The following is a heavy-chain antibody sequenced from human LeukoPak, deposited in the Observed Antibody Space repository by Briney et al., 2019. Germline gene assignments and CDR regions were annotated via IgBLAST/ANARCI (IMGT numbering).Heavy chain of an antibody. CDR3: AREGYYYDTSGYHYTKY. CDR2: INHSGST. CDR1: GGSFSGYY. Sequence: SETLSLTCAVYGGSFSGYYWSWIRQPPGKGLEWIGEINHSGSTNYNPSLKSRVTISVDTSKNQFSLKLSSVTAADTAVYYCAREGYYYDTSGYHYTKYWGQGTLVTVSS. J-gene: IGHJ4*02. V-gene: IGHV4-34*01. D-gene: IGHD3-22*01.